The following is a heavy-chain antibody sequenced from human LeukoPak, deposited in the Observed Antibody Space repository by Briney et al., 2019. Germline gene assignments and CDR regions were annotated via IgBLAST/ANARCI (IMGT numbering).Heavy chain of an antibody. CDR3: AKVEDSSGWYTTYYYGMDV. D-gene: IGHD6-19*01. J-gene: IGHJ6*02. Sequence: GGSLRLSCAASGFTFSSYAMSWVRQAPGKGLEWVSAISGSGGSTYYADSVKGRLTISRDNSKNTLYLQMNSLRAEDTAVNYCAKVEDSSGWYTTYYYGMDVWGQGTTVTVSS. CDR1: GFTFSSYA. CDR2: ISGSGGST. V-gene: IGHV3-23*01.